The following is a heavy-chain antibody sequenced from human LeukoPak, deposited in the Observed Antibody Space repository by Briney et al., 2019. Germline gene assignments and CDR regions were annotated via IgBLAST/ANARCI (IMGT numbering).Heavy chain of an antibody. Sequence: PSETLSLTCAVYGGSFSGYYWSWIRQPPGKGLEWIGEINHSGSTNDNPSLKSRVTISVDTSKNQFSLKLSSVTAADTAVYYCARGLGSSLRGAFDIWGQGTMVTVSS. CDR2: INHSGST. D-gene: IGHD6-6*01. V-gene: IGHV4-34*01. CDR3: ARGLGSSLRGAFDI. J-gene: IGHJ3*02. CDR1: GGSFSGYY.